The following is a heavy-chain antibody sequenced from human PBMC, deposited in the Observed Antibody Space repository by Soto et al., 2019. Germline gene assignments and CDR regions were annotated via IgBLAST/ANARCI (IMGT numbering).Heavy chain of an antibody. CDR1: GYTFTSYG. Sequence: GASVKVSCKASGYTFTSYGISWVRQAPGQGLEWMGWIGVHNGNTKYAQNLQGRVTMTTDTITRTAYMELRSLRSDDTAVYYCARDFPYYNNSVLALRGYGGQGTRVTASS. J-gene: IGHJ4*02. D-gene: IGHD3-10*01. CDR3: ARDFPYYNNSVLALRGY. V-gene: IGHV1-18*01. CDR2: IGVHNGNT.